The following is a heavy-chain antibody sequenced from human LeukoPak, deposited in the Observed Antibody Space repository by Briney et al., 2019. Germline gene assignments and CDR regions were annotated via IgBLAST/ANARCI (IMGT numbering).Heavy chain of an antibody. CDR2: IWYDGSNK. D-gene: IGHD2-2*01. CDR3: ARDCSSTRCYADY. CDR1: RFTFSSYG. J-gene: IGHJ4*02. V-gene: IGHV3-33*01. Sequence: GGSLRLSCAASRFTFSSYGMHWVRQAPGKGLEWVAVIWYDGSNKYYADSVKGRFTISRDNSKKTLYLQMNSLRAEDTAVYYCARDCSSTRCYADYWGQGTLVTVSS.